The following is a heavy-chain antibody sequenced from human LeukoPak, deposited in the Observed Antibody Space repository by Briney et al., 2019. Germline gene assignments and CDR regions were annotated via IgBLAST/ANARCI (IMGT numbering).Heavy chain of an antibody. CDR1: GGSFSGYY. D-gene: IGHD2-15*01. Sequence: SETLSLTCAVYGGSFSGYYWSWIRQPPGKGLEWIGEINHSGSTNYNPSLKSRVTISVDTSKNQFSLKLSSVTAADTAVYYCAGQLLGYCSGGSCARGLYWGQGTLVTVSS. J-gene: IGHJ4*02. V-gene: IGHV4-34*01. CDR3: AGQLLGYCSGGSCARGLY. CDR2: INHSGST.